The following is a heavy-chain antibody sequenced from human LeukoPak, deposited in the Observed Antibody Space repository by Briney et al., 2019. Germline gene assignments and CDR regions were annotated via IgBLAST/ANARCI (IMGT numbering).Heavy chain of an antibody. CDR3: ARVVYGDYFYFDY. D-gene: IGHD4-17*01. V-gene: IGHV4-38-2*02. Sequence: SETLSLTCNVSGYSISGGYYWGWIRQPPGKGLEWIGKIYHTGITAYNPSLKSRVTISVDTSENHFSLKLTSVTTADTAVYYCARVVYGDYFYFDYWGQGTLVTVSS. CDR1: GYSISGGYY. J-gene: IGHJ4*02. CDR2: IYHTGIT.